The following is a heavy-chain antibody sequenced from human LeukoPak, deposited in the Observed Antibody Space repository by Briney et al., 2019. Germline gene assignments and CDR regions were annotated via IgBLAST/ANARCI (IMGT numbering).Heavy chain of an antibody. CDR3: ARSSPDPDY. CDR2: IYPGDSDI. Sequence: LGESLKISCKGSGYSFTSYWIAWVRQMPGKGLEWMGIIYPGDSDITYSPSFQGQVTVSADKSISTAYLQWSSLKASDTAMYYCARSSPDPDYWGQGTLVTVSS. V-gene: IGHV5-51*01. J-gene: IGHJ4*02. CDR1: GYSFTSYW.